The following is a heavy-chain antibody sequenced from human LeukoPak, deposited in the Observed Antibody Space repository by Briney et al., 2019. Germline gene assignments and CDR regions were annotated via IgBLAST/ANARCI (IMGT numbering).Heavy chain of an antibody. CDR3: ARGGCSSTSCRKYYFDY. V-gene: IGHV1-69*05. J-gene: IGHJ4*02. D-gene: IGHD2-2*01. CDR2: IIPIFGTA. Sequence: SVKVSCKASGGTFSSYAISWVRQAPGQGLEWMGRIIPIFGTANYAQKFQGRVTITTDESTSTAYMELSSLRSEDTAVYYCARGGCSSTSCRKYYFDYWGQGTLVTVSS. CDR1: GGTFSSYA.